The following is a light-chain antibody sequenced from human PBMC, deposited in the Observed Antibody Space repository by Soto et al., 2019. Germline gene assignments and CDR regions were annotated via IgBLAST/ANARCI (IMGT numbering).Light chain of an antibody. V-gene: IGKV4-1*01. J-gene: IGKJ1*01. Sequence: DIVMTQSPDSLAVSLGERATINCKSSQRVLYSSNNKNYLAWYQQKPGQPPKLLIYWASTRESGVPDRFSGSGSGTDFTLTISSLQAEDVAVYYCLQYHTTPWTFGQGTKVEIK. CDR1: QRVLYSSNNKNY. CDR3: LQYHTTPWT. CDR2: WAS.